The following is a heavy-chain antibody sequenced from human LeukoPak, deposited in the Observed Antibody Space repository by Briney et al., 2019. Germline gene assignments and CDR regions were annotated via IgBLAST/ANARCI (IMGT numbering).Heavy chain of an antibody. V-gene: IGHV1-2*02. CDR1: GYTFTGHY. Sequence: ASVKVSCKASGYTFTGHYMHWVRHAPGQGLEWMGWINPNSGGTNYAQKFQGRVTMARDTSISTAYMELSRLRSDDTAVYYCARDDDQLLWFGELGLGWFDPWGQGTLVTVSS. CDR3: ARDDDQLLWFGELGLGWFDP. J-gene: IGHJ5*02. D-gene: IGHD3-10*01. CDR2: INPNSGGT.